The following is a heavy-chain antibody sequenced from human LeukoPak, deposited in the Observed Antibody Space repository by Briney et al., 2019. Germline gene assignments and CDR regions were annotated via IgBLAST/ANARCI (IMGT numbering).Heavy chain of an antibody. CDR3: ARATWIQLRFDY. V-gene: IGHV4-30-4*08. J-gene: IGHJ4*02. CDR1: GGSISSGDYY. CDR2: IYYSGST. Sequence: ESSETLSLTCTVSGGSISSGDYYWSWIRQPPGKGLEWIGYIYYSGSTYYNPSLKSRVTISVDTSKNQFSLKLSSVAAADTAVYYCARATWIQLRFDYWGQGTLVTVSS. D-gene: IGHD5-18*01.